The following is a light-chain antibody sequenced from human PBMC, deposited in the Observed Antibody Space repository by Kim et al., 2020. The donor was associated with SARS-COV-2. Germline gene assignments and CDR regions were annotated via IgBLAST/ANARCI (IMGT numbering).Light chain of an antibody. CDR3: ATWDDTLSGPGV. V-gene: IGLV1-47*01. CDR2: RNT. J-gene: IGLJ3*02. Sequence: RVTISGSGTTPIIGSDDVYWYQQLPGTAPKLLIYRNTKRPSGVPDRFSGSKSGTSASLAISGLRSEDEADYYCATWDDTLSGPGVFGGGTQLTVL. CDR1: TPIIGSDD.